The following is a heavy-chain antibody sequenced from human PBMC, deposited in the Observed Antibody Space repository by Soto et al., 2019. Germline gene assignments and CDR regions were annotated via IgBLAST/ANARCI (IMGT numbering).Heavy chain of an antibody. CDR1: GGSISSYY. CDR3: ARHRTMTERAFDI. CDR2: IYYSGST. J-gene: IGHJ3*02. Sequence: TSETLSLTCTVSGGSISSYYWSWTRQPPGKGLEWIGYIYYSGSTNYNPSLKSRVTISVDTSKNQFSLKLSSVTAADTVVYYCARHRTMTERAFDIWGQGTMVTVSS. D-gene: IGHD3-22*01. V-gene: IGHV4-59*08.